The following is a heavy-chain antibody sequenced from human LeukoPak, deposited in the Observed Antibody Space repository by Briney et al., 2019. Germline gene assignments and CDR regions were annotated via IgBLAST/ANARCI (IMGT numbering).Heavy chain of an antibody. CDR3: ARRSGSYYLMIDY. Sequence: GASVKVSCKASGYTFTSYDINWVRQATGQGLEWMGWLNPNSGNTGYAQKFQGRVTMTRNTSISTAYMELSSLRSEDTAVYYCARRSGSYYLMIDYWGQGTLVTVSS. V-gene: IGHV1-8*02. J-gene: IGHJ4*02. CDR1: GYTFTSYD. D-gene: IGHD1-26*01. CDR2: LNPNSGNT.